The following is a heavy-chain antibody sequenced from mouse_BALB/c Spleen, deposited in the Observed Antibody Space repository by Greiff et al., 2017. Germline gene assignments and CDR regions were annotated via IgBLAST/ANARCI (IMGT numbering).Heavy chain of an antibody. CDR2: IYPGDGDT. CDR1: GYTFTSYW. CDR3: ARYGDGAMDY. V-gene: IGHV1-87*01. J-gene: IGHJ4*01. D-gene: IGHD1-1*01. Sequence: QVQLKQSGAELARPGASVKLSCKASGYTFTSYWMQWVKQRPGQGLEWIGAIYPGDGDTRYTQKFKGKATLTADKSSSTAYMQLSSLASEDSAVYYCARYGDGAMDYWGQGTSVTVSS.